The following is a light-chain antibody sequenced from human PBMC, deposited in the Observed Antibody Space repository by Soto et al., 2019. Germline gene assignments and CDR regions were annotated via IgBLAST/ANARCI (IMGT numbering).Light chain of an antibody. J-gene: IGKJ4*01. CDR3: QQGYSTPLT. CDR1: QSISSY. Sequence: DIQMTQSPSSLSASVGDRVTITCRASQSISSYLNWYQQKPGKAPKLLIYAASSLQSGVPSTFSGSGSGTDFTLTISSLHPEDFATYYCQQGYSTPLTFGGGTKVEIK. CDR2: AAS. V-gene: IGKV1-39*01.